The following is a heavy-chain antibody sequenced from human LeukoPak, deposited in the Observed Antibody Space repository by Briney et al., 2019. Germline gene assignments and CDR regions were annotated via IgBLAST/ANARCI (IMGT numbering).Heavy chain of an antibody. J-gene: IGHJ4*02. CDR3: ARQGIAVAGTHY. CDR1: GGSISSSSYY. CDR2: IYYSGST. Sequence: SETLSLTCTVSGGSISSSSYYWGWIRQPPGKGLEWIGSIYYSGSTYYNPSLKSRVTISVDTSKNQFPLKLSSVTAADTAVYYCARQGIAVAGTHYWGQGTLVTVSS. V-gene: IGHV4-39*01. D-gene: IGHD6-19*01.